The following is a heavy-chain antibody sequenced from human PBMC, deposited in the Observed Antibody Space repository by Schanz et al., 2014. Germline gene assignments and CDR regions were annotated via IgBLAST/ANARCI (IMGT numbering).Heavy chain of an antibody. CDR3: ARGPLGTSP. V-gene: IGHV1-46*01. J-gene: IGHJ5*02. D-gene: IGHD5-12*01. CDR1: GYTFTNFF. Sequence: QVQLVQSGAEVKKPGASLKISCKASGYTFTNFFLHWVRQAPGQGLEWMGIINPIGGSTTYAQKFRGAVTLTTDTSTDTAYLELTSLRSEDTAVYFCARGPLGTSPWGQGTLVTVSS. CDR2: INPIGGST.